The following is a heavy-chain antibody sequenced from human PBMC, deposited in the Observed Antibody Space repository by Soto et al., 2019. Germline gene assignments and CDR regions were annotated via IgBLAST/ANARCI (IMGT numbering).Heavy chain of an antibody. CDR1: GGSISSYY. D-gene: IGHD3-22*01. CDR2: IYYSGST. V-gene: IGHV4-59*01. Sequence: SETLSLTCTVSGGSISSYYWSWIRQPPGKGLEWIGYIYYSGSTNYNPSLKSRVTISVDTSKNQFSLKLSSVTAADTAVYYCARDHYYDSSGYRHWFDPWGQGTLVTVSS. CDR3: ARDHYYDSSGYRHWFDP. J-gene: IGHJ5*02.